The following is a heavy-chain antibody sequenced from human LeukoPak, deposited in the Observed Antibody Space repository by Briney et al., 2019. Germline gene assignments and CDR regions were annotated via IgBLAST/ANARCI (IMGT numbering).Heavy chain of an antibody. V-gene: IGHV4-4*02. CDR1: GGSISSSNW. CDR2: IYHSGST. D-gene: IGHD3-22*01. J-gene: IGHJ5*02. Sequence: PSETLSLTCAVSGGSISSSNWWSWVRQPPGKGLEWIGEIYHSGSTNYNPSLKSRVTISVDKSKNQFSLKLSSVTAADTAVYYCARMSYYDRRGDNWFDPWGQGTLVIVSS. CDR3: ARMSYYDRRGDNWFDP.